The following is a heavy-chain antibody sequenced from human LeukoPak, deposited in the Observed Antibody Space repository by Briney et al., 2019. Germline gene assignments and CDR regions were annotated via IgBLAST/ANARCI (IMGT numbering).Heavy chain of an antibody. CDR1: GGSFSGYY. CDR3: ASDTYYYDSSGYYYGGY. V-gene: IGHV4-34*01. D-gene: IGHD3-22*01. Sequence: SETLSLTCAVYGGSFSGYYWSWIRQPPGKGLEWIGEINHSGSTNYNPSLKSRVTISVDTSKNKFSLKLSSVTAADTAVYYCASDTYYYDSSGYYYGGYWGQGTLVTVSS. CDR2: INHSGST. J-gene: IGHJ4*02.